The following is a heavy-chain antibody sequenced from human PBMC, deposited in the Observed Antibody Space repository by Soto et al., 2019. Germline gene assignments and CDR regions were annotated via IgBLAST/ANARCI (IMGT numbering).Heavy chain of an antibody. CDR1: GGSINSFY. D-gene: IGHD3-10*01. J-gene: IGHJ1*01. Sequence: QVQLQESGPGLVKPSETLSLTCTVSGGSINSFYWTWIRQPAGKGLEWIGRIYSTGSTYYNPSLKSRVIMSVSTSKNHFSVSLIAVAARDTAIYYCARSEGYFYGSGSSQGYFQFWGQGTLVSVSS. V-gene: IGHV4-4*07. CDR3: ARSEGYFYGSGSSQGYFQF. CDR2: IYSTGST.